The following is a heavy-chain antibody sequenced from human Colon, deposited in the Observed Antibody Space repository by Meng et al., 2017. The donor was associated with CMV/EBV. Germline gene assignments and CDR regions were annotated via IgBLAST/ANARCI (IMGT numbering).Heavy chain of an antibody. J-gene: IGHJ6*02. CDR1: GDSITSYY. D-gene: IGHD3-3*01. CDR3: ARTVDNFWSSDYPRYGMDV. Sequence: SETLSLTCFVSGDSITSYYWSWIRQSPGKVLEWIGYVYHTGSATYNPSLESRVTISLHTSKTQFSLNVRSVTPADTGVYYCARTVDNFWSSDYPRYGMDVWGQGTTVTVSS. CDR2: VYHTGSA. V-gene: IGHV4-59*01.